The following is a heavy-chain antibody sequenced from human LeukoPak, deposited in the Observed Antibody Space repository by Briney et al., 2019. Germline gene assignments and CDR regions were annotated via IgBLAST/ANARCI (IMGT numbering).Heavy chain of an antibody. CDR1: GDSISASD. V-gene: IGHV4-39*01. Sequence: SQTLSLTCTVSGDSISASDWSWIRQPPGKGLEWIGSIYYSGSTYYNPSLKSRVTISADTSKNQFSLKLSSVTAADTAVYYCARLGGGSSYPLWGQGILVTVSS. D-gene: IGHD1-26*01. CDR3: ARLGGGSSYPL. CDR2: IYYSGST. J-gene: IGHJ4*02.